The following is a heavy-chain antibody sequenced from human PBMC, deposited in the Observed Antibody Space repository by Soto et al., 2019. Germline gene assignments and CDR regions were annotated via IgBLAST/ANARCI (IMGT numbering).Heavy chain of an antibody. J-gene: IGHJ5*02. CDR1: VFTFSSYA. V-gene: IGHV3-23*01. CDR3: AKDPRAVAGKGRFEP. CDR2: ISGSGGST. Sequence: PGGSLRLSCASSVFTFSSYAMSWVRHSPGKWLEWVSAISGSGGSTYYADSVKGRFTISRDNSKNTLYLQMNSLRAEDTAVYYCAKDPRAVAGKGRFEPWGQGTLVNVSS. D-gene: IGHD6-19*01.